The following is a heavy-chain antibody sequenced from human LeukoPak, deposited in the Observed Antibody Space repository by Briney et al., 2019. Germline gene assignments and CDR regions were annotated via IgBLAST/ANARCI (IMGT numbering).Heavy chain of an antibody. Sequence: SDTLSLTCNVSGGSIGGHTFYWDWIRQPPGKGLEWIATIYYNGNTFYNPSLKSRVAISIDMSKSQFFLHLTSVSAADTAVYYCARLTALAGHRGAFDIWGPGTLVTVSS. D-gene: IGHD6-19*01. V-gene: IGHV4-39*01. CDR1: GGSIGGHTFY. CDR2: IYYNGNT. CDR3: ARLTALAGHRGAFDI. J-gene: IGHJ3*02.